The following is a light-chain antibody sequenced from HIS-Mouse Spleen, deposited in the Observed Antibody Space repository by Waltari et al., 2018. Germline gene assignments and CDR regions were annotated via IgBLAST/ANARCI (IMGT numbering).Light chain of an antibody. J-gene: IGLJ3*02. Sequence: QSVLTQPPSASGTPGQRVTSPCSGSSSKIGSNYVYWYQQLPGTAPKLLIYRNNQRPSGVPDRFSGSKSGTSASLAISGLRSEDEADYYCAAWDDSLSGHWVFGGGTKLTVL. CDR1: SSKIGSNY. CDR3: AAWDDSLSGHWV. CDR2: RNN. V-gene: IGLV1-47*01.